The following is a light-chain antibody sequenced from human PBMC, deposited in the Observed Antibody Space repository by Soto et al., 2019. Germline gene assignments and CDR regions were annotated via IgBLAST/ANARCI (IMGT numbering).Light chain of an antibody. CDR2: RAS. Sequence: DIQMTQSPSTLSASVGDSVTITCRASQSIESWLAWYQQKPGKAPKFLIHRASSLKSGVPSRFSGSGSGTEFTLTISILQPDDFATYYCQQYKSYPWTFGQGTKVEIK. V-gene: IGKV1-5*03. J-gene: IGKJ1*01. CDR1: QSIESW. CDR3: QQYKSYPWT.